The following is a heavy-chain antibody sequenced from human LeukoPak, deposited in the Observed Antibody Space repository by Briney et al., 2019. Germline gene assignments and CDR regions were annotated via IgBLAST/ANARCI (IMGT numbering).Heavy chain of an antibody. V-gene: IGHV3-74*01. CDR2: ITSDGSST. CDR3: VSLGYCSTSSCRP. J-gene: IGHJ4*02. D-gene: IGHD2-2*01. Sequence: GGSLRLSCAASGFTFSNYLMHWVRQAPGKGLVWVSRITSDGSSTHYADSVKGRFTISRDNAKNTLYLQMNSLTAEDTAVYYRVSLGYCSTSSCRPWGQGTLVTVSS. CDR1: GFTFSNYL.